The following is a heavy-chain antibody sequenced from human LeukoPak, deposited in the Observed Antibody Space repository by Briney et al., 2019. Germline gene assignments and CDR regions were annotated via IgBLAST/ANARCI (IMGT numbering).Heavy chain of an antibody. CDR1: GYTFTSYG. V-gene: IGHV1-18*01. D-gene: IGHD2-2*01. Sequence: ASVKVSCKASGYTFTSYGISWVRQAPGQGREWMGWISAYNGNTNYAQKLQGRVTMTTDTSTSTAYMELRSLRSDDTAVYYCARVPYCSSTSCPLGAMVTRSDCPFDYWGQGTLVTVSS. CDR3: ARVPYCSSTSCPLGAMVTRSDCPFDY. J-gene: IGHJ4*02. CDR2: ISAYNGNT.